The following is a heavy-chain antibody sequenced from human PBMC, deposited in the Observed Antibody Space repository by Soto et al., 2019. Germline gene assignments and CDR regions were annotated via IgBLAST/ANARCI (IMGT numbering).Heavy chain of an antibody. V-gene: IGHV3-13*01. CDR2: IGTAGDT. CDR1: GFTFSSYD. Sequence: GGSLRLSCAASGFTFSSYDMHWVRQATGKGLEWVSAIGTAGDTYYPGSVRGRFTVSRDNAKNSVFLQMNSLRAEDTAMYYCARGPGGTGSFDIWGPGTMVTVSS. D-gene: IGHD1-26*01. J-gene: IGHJ3*02. CDR3: ARGPGGTGSFDI.